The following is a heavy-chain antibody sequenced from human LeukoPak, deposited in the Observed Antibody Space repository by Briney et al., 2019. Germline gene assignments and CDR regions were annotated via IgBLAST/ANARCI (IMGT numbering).Heavy chain of an antibody. CDR3: ARLPISSEYFDY. Sequence: GESLKISCKTSGYSFTAYWIGWVRQVPGKGLEWMGIIYPVDSDTRYSPSFQGQVTISADRSISTTYLTWSSLKDSDTAMYYCARLPISSEYFDYWGQGTLVTVSS. CDR1: GYSFTAYW. CDR2: IYPVDSDT. J-gene: IGHJ4*02. V-gene: IGHV5-51*01. D-gene: IGHD3-10*01.